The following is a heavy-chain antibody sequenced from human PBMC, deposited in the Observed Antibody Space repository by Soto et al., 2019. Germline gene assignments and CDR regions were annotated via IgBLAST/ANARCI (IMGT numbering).Heavy chain of an antibody. D-gene: IGHD2-15*01. CDR3: AREEVVVAATLYSY. J-gene: IGHJ4*02. V-gene: IGHV4-34*01. Sequence: SDTLSLTCAVYGGSFSGYYWSWIRQPPGKGLEWIGEINHSGSTNYNPSLKSRVTISVDTSKNQFSLKLSSVTAADTAVYYCAREEVVVAATLYSYWGQGTLVTVSS. CDR1: GGSFSGYY. CDR2: INHSGST.